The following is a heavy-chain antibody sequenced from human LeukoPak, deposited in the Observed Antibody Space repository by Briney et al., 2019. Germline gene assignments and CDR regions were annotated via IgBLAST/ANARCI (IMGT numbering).Heavy chain of an antibody. J-gene: IGHJ4*02. CDR1: GFTFSNYA. CDR3: ARDLSPVVRASPMGY. V-gene: IGHV3-30*03. CDR2: ITYDGYYK. Sequence: GGSLRLSCEASGFTFSNYAMGWVRQAPGKGLEWVALITYDGYYKYYSDSVKGRFTISSDTSKNTLYLQMNSLRAEDTAVYYCARDLSPVVRASPMGYWGQGTLVTVSS. D-gene: IGHD3-10*01.